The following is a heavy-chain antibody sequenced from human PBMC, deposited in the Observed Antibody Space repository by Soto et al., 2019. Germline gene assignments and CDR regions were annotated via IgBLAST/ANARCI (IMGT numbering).Heavy chain of an antibody. CDR3: GREDFYFDY. CDR1: GFTFSSYG. D-gene: IGHD3-3*01. CDR2: ISYDGSSI. Sequence: PGGSLRLSCAASGFTFSSYGMHWVRQAPGKGLEWVAVISYDGSSIYYSDSVKGRFTISRDNSKNTLFLQMNSLRVEDAAVYYCGREDFYFDYWGQGALVTVS. J-gene: IGHJ4*02. V-gene: IGHV3-30*03.